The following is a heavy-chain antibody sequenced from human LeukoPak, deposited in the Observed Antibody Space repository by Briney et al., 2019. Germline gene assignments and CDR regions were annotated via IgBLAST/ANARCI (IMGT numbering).Heavy chain of an antibody. J-gene: IGHJ4*02. Sequence: GASVKVSCKASGYTFTSFGISWVRQAPGQGLEWMGWISANNLNTDYAPKFQGRVTMTTDTYTRTAYLELRSLRSDNTAVFYGARAQYCSRGNCYDLDYWGQGTLVTVSS. CDR3: ARAQYCSRGNCYDLDY. D-gene: IGHD2-15*01. V-gene: IGHV1-18*01. CDR2: ISANNLNT. CDR1: GYTFTSFG.